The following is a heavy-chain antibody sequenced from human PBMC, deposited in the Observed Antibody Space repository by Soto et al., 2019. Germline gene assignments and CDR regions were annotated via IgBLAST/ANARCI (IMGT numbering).Heavy chain of an antibody. J-gene: IGHJ4*02. Sequence: EGSLRLSCAASGFTFSSYAMSWVRQAPGKGLEWVSAISGSGGSTYYADSVKGRFTISRDNSKNTLYLQMNSLRAEDTAVYYCAKEGSYDFWSGYFRDYWGQGTLVTVSS. CDR3: AKEGSYDFWSGYFRDY. D-gene: IGHD3-3*01. CDR2: ISGSGGST. CDR1: GFTFSSYA. V-gene: IGHV3-23*01.